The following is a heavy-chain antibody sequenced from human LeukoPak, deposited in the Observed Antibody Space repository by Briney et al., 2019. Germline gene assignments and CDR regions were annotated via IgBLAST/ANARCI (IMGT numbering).Heavy chain of an antibody. D-gene: IGHD5-18*01. CDR1: EFTFSSYW. CDR3: ARDPGYGAVDY. Sequence: GGSLRLSCTASEFTFSSYWMSWVRQAPGKGLEWVANMNGDGSNIYYVDSVRGRFTISRDNAKNSLYLQMSSLRAEDTAVYYCARDPGYGAVDYWGQGTLITVSS. CDR2: MNGDGSNI. V-gene: IGHV3-7*03. J-gene: IGHJ4*02.